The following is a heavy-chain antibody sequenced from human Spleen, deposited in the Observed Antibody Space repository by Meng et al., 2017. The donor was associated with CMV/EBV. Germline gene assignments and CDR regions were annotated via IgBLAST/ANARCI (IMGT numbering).Heavy chain of an antibody. V-gene: IGHV3-23*03. CDR2: IFSSGNSITST. D-gene: IGHD2-2*01. CDR3: AKDGGSVVLVPAAMGRRRYYSDGMDV. Sequence: ESLKISCAASGFTFTDYAMSWVRQTPGKGLEWVSIIFSSGNSITSTFYSDSVKGRFTISRDIPENTLYLQMNSLRDEDTAVYYCAKDGGSVVLVPAAMGRRRYYSDGMDVWGQGTTVTVSS. J-gene: IGHJ6*02. CDR1: GFTFTDYA.